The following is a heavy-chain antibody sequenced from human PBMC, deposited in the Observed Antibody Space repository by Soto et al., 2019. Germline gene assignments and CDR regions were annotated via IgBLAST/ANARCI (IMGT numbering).Heavy chain of an antibody. CDR2: ISSNGGST. V-gene: IGHV3-64D*08. CDR3: VKVEGSSGYYLDY. D-gene: IGHD3-22*01. J-gene: IGHJ4*02. CDR1: GFTFSNAW. Sequence: PGGSLRLSCAAPGFTFSNAWINWVRQAPGKGLEYVSAISSNGGSTYYADSVKGRFTISRDNSKNTLYLQMSSLRAEDTAVYYCVKVEGSSGYYLDYWGQGTLVTVSS.